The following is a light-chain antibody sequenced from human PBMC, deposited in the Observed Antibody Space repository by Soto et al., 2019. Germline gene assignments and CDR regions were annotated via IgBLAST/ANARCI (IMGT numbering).Light chain of an antibody. J-gene: IGKJ1*01. CDR2: KTS. Sequence: IQMTQSPSTLSASVGDTVTITCRASESIYSWLAWYKQIPGKAPQLLIYKTSTFQGGVPSRFSGSGSGAACTLTISSLQPDDFATYFCQEYNTTSRTFGQGTRV. V-gene: IGKV1-5*03. CDR3: QEYNTTSRT. CDR1: ESIYSW.